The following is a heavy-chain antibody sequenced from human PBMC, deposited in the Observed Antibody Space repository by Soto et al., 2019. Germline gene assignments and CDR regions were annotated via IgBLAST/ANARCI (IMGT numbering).Heavy chain of an antibody. V-gene: IGHV1-2*04. J-gene: IGHJ2*01. CDR3: ARGEIAVAGFQNWYFDL. Sequence: GASVKVSCKASGYTFTGYYMHWVRQAPGQGLEWMGWINPNSGGTNYAQKFQGWVTMTRDTSISTAYMELSRLRSDDTAVYYCARGEIAVAGFQNWYFDLWGRGTLVTVSS. CDR2: INPNSGGT. CDR1: GYTFTGYY. D-gene: IGHD6-19*01.